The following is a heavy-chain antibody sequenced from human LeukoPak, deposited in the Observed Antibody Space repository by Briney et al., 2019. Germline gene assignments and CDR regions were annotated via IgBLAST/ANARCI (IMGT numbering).Heavy chain of an antibody. CDR2: IYYSGST. Sequence: SETLSLTCTVSGGSISSSSYYWGWIRQPPGKGLEWIGSIYYSGSTYYNPSLKSRVTISVGTSKNQFSLKLSSVTAADTAVYYCARAQRYYDSSGYYYVHGVFDYWGQGTLVTVSS. D-gene: IGHD3-22*01. J-gene: IGHJ4*02. V-gene: IGHV4-39*01. CDR3: ARAQRYYDSSGYYYVHGVFDY. CDR1: GGSISSSSYY.